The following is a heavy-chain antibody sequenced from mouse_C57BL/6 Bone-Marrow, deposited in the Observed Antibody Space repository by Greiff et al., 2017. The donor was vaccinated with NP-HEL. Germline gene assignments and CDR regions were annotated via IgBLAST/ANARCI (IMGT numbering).Heavy chain of an antibody. J-gene: IGHJ4*01. Sequence: EVQLQQSGAELVRPGASVKLSCTASGFTIKDDYMHWVKQRPEQGLEWIGWIDPENGDTEYASKFQGKATITADTSSNTAYLQLSSLTSEDTAGYYFTTAILWAMDYWDRGTSVSVSA. CDR3: TTAILWAMDY. CDR2: IDPENGDT. V-gene: IGHV14-4*01. CDR1: GFTIKDDY.